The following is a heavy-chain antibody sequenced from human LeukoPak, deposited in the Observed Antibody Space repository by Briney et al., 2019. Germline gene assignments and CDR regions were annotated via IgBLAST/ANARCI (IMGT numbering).Heavy chain of an antibody. J-gene: IGHJ4*02. Sequence: ASVKVSCKASGYTFTSYYMHWVRQAPGQGLEWMGIINPSGGSTSYAQKFQGRVTMTEDTSTDTAYMELSSLRSEDTAVYYCATDRRGAVAGTSQFDYWGQGTLVTVSS. CDR3: ATDRRGAVAGTSQFDY. CDR2: INPSGGST. CDR1: GYTFTSYY. V-gene: IGHV1-46*01. D-gene: IGHD6-19*01.